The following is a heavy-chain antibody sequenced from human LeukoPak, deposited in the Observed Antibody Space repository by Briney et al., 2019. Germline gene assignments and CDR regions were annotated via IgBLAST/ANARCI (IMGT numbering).Heavy chain of an antibody. CDR2: IRGDGRET. CDR3: ARESAVGYGSFDY. Sequence: PGESLRLSCAASGFTFGAYYTSWVRQAPGKGLEWVANIRGDGRETFYADSLRGRFSIFRDNARNSVSLQMNSLSAEDTGVYYCARESAVGYGSFDYWGQGTLVTVSS. CDR1: GFTFGAYY. D-gene: IGHD6-19*01. V-gene: IGHV3-7*03. J-gene: IGHJ4*02.